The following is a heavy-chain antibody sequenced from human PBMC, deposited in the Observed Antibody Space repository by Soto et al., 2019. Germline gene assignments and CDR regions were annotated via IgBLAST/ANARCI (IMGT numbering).Heavy chain of an antibody. CDR1: GGSISSGGYY. CDR3: ASIVVPAAPFDY. J-gene: IGHJ4*02. Sequence: QVQLQESGPGLVKPSQTLSLTCTVSGGSISSGGYYWSWIRQHPGKGLEWIGYIYYSGSTYYNPSIKSRVXXXVXXSKNQFSLKLSSVTAADTAVYYCASIVVPAAPFDYWGQGTLVTVSS. V-gene: IGHV4-31*03. D-gene: IGHD2-2*01. CDR2: IYYSGST.